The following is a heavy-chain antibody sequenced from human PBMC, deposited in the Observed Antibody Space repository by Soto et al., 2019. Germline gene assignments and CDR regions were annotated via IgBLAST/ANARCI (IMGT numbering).Heavy chain of an antibody. CDR2: INPTSGST. Sequence: QVLLVQSGAEVKKPGASVKVSCKASGYTFGGYYIHWVRQAPGPGLEWMGMINPTSGSTSYSQNFQGRVTVTRDTSTSTVYMELSRLRSEDTAVYYCARSDGFDFWGQGTLVTVSS. CDR3: ARSDGFDF. V-gene: IGHV1-46*01. J-gene: IGHJ4*02. CDR1: GYTFGGYY.